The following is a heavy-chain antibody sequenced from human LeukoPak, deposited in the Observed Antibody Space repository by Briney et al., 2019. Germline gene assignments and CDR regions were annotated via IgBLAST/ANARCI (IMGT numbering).Heavy chain of an antibody. Sequence: PSETLSLTCTVSGGSISSSSYYWGWIRQPPGKGLEWIGSIYYSGSTYYNPSLKSRVTISVDTSKNQFSLKLSSVTAADTAVYYCARARGFDPWGQGTLVTVSS. CDR2: IYYSGST. V-gene: IGHV4-39*07. CDR1: GGSISSSSYY. J-gene: IGHJ5*02. CDR3: ARARGFDP.